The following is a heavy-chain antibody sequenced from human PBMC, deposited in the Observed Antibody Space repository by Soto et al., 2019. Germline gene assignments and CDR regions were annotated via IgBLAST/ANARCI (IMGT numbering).Heavy chain of an antibody. Sequence: VASVKVSCKASGYTFTGHYIHWVRQAPEQGPEWMGEIGPESGATRYAQKFQGRVTMTTDMSITTVYMELSNLRPDDTAVYYCGRGRSGQIVVFYWGQGTQVTVSS. D-gene: IGHD6-19*01. CDR1: GYTFTGHY. CDR3: GRGRSGQIVVFY. CDR2: IGPESGAT. J-gene: IGHJ4*02. V-gene: IGHV1-2*02.